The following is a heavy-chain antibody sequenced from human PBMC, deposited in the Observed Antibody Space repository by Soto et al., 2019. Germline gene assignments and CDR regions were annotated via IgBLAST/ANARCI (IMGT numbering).Heavy chain of an antibody. J-gene: IGHJ5*02. CDR1: GFTVSSYY. CDR2: LYSAGTT. Sequence: EVQLVETGGGLIQPGGSLRLSCAASGFTVSSYYMSWVRQAPGKGLEWVSVLYSAGTTYYVDSVKGRFTISRDNSKNTLYLQMNNLRAEDTAVYYCARGATRDNMMESPWGQGTLVTVSS. CDR3: ARGATRDNMMESP. D-gene: IGHD3-16*01. V-gene: IGHV3-53*02.